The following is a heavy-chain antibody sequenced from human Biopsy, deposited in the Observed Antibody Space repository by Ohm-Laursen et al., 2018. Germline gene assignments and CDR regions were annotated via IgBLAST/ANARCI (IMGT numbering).Heavy chain of an antibody. Sequence: SETLSLTCTVSGDSISSDYWSWIRQPPRKGLEWMGYISNRGSTNYNPSLRGRVTISVDTSKNQFSLKLRSVTAADTAVYYCARQVDFWSGYVDYWGQRTLVAVSS. D-gene: IGHD3-3*01. CDR1: GDSISSDY. CDR2: ISNRGST. V-gene: IGHV4-59*08. CDR3: ARQVDFWSGYVDY. J-gene: IGHJ4*02.